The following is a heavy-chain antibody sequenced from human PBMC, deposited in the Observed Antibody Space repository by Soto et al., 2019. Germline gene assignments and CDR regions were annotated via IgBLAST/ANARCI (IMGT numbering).Heavy chain of an antibody. V-gene: IGHV3-23*01. CDR1: GFTFDDYA. CDR2: ISGSGGST. D-gene: IGHD6-6*01. CDR3: AKDSSSSAPLDGMDG. J-gene: IGHJ6*02. Sequence: GGSLRLSCAASGFTFDDYAMHWVRQAPGKGLEWVSAISGSGGSTYYADSVKGRFTISRDNSKNTLYLQMNSLRAEDTAVYYCAKDSSSSAPLDGMDGWGQGTTVTVSS.